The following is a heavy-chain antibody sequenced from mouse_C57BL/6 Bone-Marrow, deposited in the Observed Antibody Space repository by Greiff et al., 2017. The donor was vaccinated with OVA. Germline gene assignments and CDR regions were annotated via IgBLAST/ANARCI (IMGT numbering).Heavy chain of an antibody. CDR3: ARIGSDYYAMDY. J-gene: IGHJ4*01. CDR2: IYPRSGNT. CDR1: GYTFTSYG. V-gene: IGHV1-81*01. D-gene: IGHD4-1*01. Sequence: VMLVESGAELARPGASVKLSCKASGYTFTSYGISWVKQRTGQGLEWIGEIYPRSGNTYYNEKFKGKATLTADKSSSTAYMELRSLTSEDSAVYFCARIGSDYYAMDYWGQGTSVTVSS.